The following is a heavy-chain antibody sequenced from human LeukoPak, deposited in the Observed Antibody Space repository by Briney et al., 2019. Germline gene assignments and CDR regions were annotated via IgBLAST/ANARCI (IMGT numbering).Heavy chain of an antibody. CDR1: GGSISSSNYY. V-gene: IGHV4-61*05. J-gene: IGHJ4*02. D-gene: IGHD6-13*01. CDR2: IYYSGST. Sequence: PSETLSLTCTVSGGSISSSNYYWGWIRQPPGKGLEWIGYIYYSGSTNYNPSLKSRVTISVDTSKNQFSLKLSSVTAADTAVYYCARSSSWEGVFDYWGQGTLVTVSS. CDR3: ARSSSWEGVFDY.